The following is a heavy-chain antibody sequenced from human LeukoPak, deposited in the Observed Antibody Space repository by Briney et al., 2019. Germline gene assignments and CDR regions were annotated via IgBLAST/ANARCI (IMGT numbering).Heavy chain of an antibody. J-gene: IGHJ4*02. CDR3: ARDLYSSGWYGVFDY. CDR2: IYYSGST. CDR1: GGSISSYY. D-gene: IGHD6-19*01. V-gene: IGHV4-59*08. Sequence: SETLSLTCTVSGGSISSYYWSWIRQPPGKGLEWIGYIYYSGSTNYNPSLKSRVTISVDTSKNQFSLKLSSVTAADTAVYYCARDLYSSGWYGVFDYWGQGTLVTVSS.